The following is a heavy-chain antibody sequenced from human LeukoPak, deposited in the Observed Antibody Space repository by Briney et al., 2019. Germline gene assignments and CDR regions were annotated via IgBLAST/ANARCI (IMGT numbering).Heavy chain of an antibody. V-gene: IGHV3-30*18. CDR2: ISYDGNNK. CDR3: AKDRVRGIIIYLEWFDP. J-gene: IGHJ5*02. CDR1: GFTFSSYA. Sequence: GGSLLLSCAASGFTFSSYAMHGVRQAPGKGLEGVAVISYDGNNKYYADSVKGRFTISRDNSKNTLYLQMNSLRTEDTAVYYCAKDRVRGIIIYLEWFDPWGQGTLVTVSS. D-gene: IGHD3-10*01.